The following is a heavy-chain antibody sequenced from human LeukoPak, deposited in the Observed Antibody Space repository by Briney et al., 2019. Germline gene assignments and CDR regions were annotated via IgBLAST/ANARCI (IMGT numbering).Heavy chain of an antibody. J-gene: IGHJ4*02. CDR3: ASYDSSGASGN. D-gene: IGHD3-22*01. CDR1: GGSFSGYY. V-gene: IGHV4-34*01. CDR2: INHSGST. Sequence: NASETLSLTCAVYGGSFSGYYWSWIRQPPGKGLEWIGEINHSGSTNYNPSLKSRVTISVDTSKNQFSLKLSSVTAADTAVYYCASYDSSGASGNWGQGTLVTVSS.